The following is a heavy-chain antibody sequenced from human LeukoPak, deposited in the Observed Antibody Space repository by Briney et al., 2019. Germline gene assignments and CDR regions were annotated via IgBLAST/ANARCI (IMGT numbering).Heavy chain of an antibody. CDR3: ARSDIWGSYRFLDY. Sequence: SETLSLTCTVSGGSISSFYWSWIRQSPGKGLEWIGYMLYSGSTNQNPSLRSRVTISVDTSKNQVSLKLSSVTAADTAVYYCARSDIWGSYRFLDYWGQGALVTVSS. CDR2: MLYSGST. J-gene: IGHJ4*02. D-gene: IGHD3-16*02. V-gene: IGHV4-59*08. CDR1: GGSISSFY.